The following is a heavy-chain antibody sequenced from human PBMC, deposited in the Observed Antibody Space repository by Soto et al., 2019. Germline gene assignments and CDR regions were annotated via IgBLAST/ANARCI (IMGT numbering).Heavy chain of an antibody. D-gene: IGHD3-22*01. Sequence: PSETLSLTCTVSGGSISSYYWSWIRQPPGKGLEWIGYIYYSGSTNYNPSLKSRVTISVDTSKNQFSLKLSSVTAADTAVYYCARGLDYYDSSGYFDYWGQGTLVTAPQ. CDR1: GGSISSYY. J-gene: IGHJ4*02. CDR2: IYYSGST. CDR3: ARGLDYYDSSGYFDY. V-gene: IGHV4-59*01.